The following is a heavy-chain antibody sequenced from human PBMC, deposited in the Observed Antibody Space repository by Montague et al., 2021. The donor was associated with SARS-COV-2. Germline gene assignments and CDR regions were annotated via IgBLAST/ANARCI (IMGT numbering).Heavy chain of an antibody. V-gene: IGHV4-39*01. Sequence: SETLSLTCTVSGGSFNSSSYYWGWIRQPPGKGLEWIGSIYYSGSTYYNPSLKSRVTISVDTSKNQFSLKLSSVTAADTAVYYCARRVTGTTVHYYYYGMDVWGQGTTVTVSS. J-gene: IGHJ6*02. CDR2: IYYSGST. D-gene: IGHD1-20*01. CDR1: GGSFNSSSYY. CDR3: ARRVTGTTVHYYYYGMDV.